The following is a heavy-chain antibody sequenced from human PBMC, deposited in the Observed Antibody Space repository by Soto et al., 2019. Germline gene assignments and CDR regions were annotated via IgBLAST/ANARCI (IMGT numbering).Heavy chain of an antibody. V-gene: IGHV3-30-3*01. CDR1: GFTFSSYA. Sequence: QVQLVESGGGVVQPGRSLRLSCAAYGFTFSSYAIHWVRQAPGKGLEWVALISYDGSNKYYADSVKGRFTISRDNSKNTLYLQMNSLRAEDTAVYYCARHKRDLRFLEWSYYFDYWGQGTLVTVSS. D-gene: IGHD3-3*01. J-gene: IGHJ4*02. CDR2: ISYDGSNK. CDR3: ARHKRDLRFLEWSYYFDY.